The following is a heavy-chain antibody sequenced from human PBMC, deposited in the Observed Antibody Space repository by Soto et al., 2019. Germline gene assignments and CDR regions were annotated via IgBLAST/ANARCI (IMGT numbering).Heavy chain of an antibody. D-gene: IGHD6-6*01. CDR3: ARSPSEYSSSWGSYYYYGMDV. J-gene: IGHJ6*02. V-gene: IGHV5-51*01. CDR2: IYPGDSDT. CDR1: GYSFTSYW. Sequence: GESLKISCKGSGYSFTSYWIGWVRQMPGKGLEWMGIIYPGDSDTRYSPSFQGQVTISADKSISTAYLQWSSLKASDTAMYYCARSPSEYSSSWGSYYYYGMDVWGQGTTVTVSS.